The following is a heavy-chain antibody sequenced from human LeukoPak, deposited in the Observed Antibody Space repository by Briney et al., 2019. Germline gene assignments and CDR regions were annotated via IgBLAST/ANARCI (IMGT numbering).Heavy chain of an antibody. V-gene: IGHV3-53*01. Sequence: GGSLRLSCAASGFTVSSNYMSWVRQAPGKGLEWVSVIYSDGSTYYADSVKGRFTISRDNSKNTLYLQMNSLRAEGTAVYYCAREETNYDFWSDQPHHYGMDVWGQGTTVTVSS. D-gene: IGHD3-3*01. CDR1: GFTVSSNY. J-gene: IGHJ6*02. CDR2: IYSDGST. CDR3: AREETNYDFWSDQPHHYGMDV.